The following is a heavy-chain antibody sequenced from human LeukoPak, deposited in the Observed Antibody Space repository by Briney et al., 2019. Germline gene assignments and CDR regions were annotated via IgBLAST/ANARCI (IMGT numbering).Heavy chain of an antibody. J-gene: IGHJ4*02. V-gene: IGHV4-39*07. CDR1: GASITRSTYY. Sequence: SETLSLTCTVSGASITRSTYYWGWIRQPPGKGLEWIGCIYYSGSTNYNPSLKSRVTISIDTSKDHFSLKLNSVTAADTAVYYCTRGLWSTGLNYWGQGALVTVSS. CDR2: IYYSGST. CDR3: TRGLWSTGLNY. D-gene: IGHD3-9*01.